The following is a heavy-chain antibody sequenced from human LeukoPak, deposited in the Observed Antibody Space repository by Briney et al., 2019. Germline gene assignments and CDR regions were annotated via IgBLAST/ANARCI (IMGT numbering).Heavy chain of an antibody. CDR1: GFTFSSYA. V-gene: IGHV3-23*01. Sequence: GGSLRLSCAASGFTFSSYAMSWVRQAPGKGLEWVSAISRSGGSTYYADSVKGRFTISRDNSKNTLYLQMNSLRAEDAAVYYCAKELIVVVPAATENWFDPWGQGTLVTVSS. CDR2: ISRSGGST. J-gene: IGHJ5*02. CDR3: AKELIVVVPAATENWFDP. D-gene: IGHD2-2*01.